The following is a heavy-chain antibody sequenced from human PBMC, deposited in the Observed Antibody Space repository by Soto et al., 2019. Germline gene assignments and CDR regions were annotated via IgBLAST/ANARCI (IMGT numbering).Heavy chain of an antibody. CDR3: AREKFYGSSGYYVGNWYFDL. CDR1: GYTFTTYS. Sequence: QVQLVQSGAEVKKPGASVNVSCKASGYTFTTYSVTWMRQAPGQGLEWMGWINAFSGITKYAQNLQDRIPKTTDTSTSTAYMELRSLRSEDTAIYYCAREKFYGSSGYYVGNWYFDLWGRGTLVTVSS. V-gene: IGHV1-18*04. D-gene: IGHD3-22*01. J-gene: IGHJ2*01. CDR2: INAFSGIT.